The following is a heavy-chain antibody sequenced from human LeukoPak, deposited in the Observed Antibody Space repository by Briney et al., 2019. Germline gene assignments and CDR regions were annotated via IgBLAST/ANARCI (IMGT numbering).Heavy chain of an antibody. V-gene: IGHV3-33*01. J-gene: IGHJ5*02. Sequence: GRSLTLSCAASGFLFSTYGMHWVRQAPGKGLEWVAVIWYDGSDKYYADSVKGRFTISRDNFKSTLYLQMNSLRADDTAVYYCARGSGSSSATAFDPWGQGTRVTGAS. D-gene: IGHD2-21*02. CDR1: GFLFSTYG. CDR2: IWYDGSDK. CDR3: ARGSGSSSATAFDP.